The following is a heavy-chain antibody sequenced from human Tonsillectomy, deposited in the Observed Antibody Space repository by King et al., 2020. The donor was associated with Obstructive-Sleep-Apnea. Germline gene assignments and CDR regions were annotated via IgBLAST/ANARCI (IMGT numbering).Heavy chain of an antibody. CDR1: GFTFSSYA. CDR2: ISGSGAST. V-gene: IGHV3-23*04. D-gene: IGHD6-13*01. J-gene: IGHJ4*02. CDR3: AKRALLDKQLAPLDY. Sequence: EVQLVESGGGLVQPGGSLRVSCAASGFTFSSYAMTWVRQAPGKGLEWVSVISGSGASTYYADSVKGRFTISRDDSKNTLYLHMNSLRADDTAVYYCAKRALLDKQLAPLDYWGQGTLVTVSS.